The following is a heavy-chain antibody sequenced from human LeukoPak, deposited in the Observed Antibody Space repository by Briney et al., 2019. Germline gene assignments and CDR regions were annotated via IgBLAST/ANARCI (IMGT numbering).Heavy chain of an antibody. D-gene: IGHD3-22*01. V-gene: IGHV3-21*01. CDR1: GFTFSSYS. CDR3: ARHYYDSSGYTPGWFDP. Sequence: PGGPLRLSCAASGFTFSSYSMNWVRQAPGKGLGWVSSICSSSSYIYYADSVKGRFTISRDNAKNSLYLQMNSLRAEDTAVYYCARHYYDSSGYTPGWFDPWGQGTLVTVSS. J-gene: IGHJ5*02. CDR2: ICSSSSYI.